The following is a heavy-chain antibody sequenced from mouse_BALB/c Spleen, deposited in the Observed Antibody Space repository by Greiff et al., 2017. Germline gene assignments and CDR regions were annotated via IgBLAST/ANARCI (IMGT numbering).Heavy chain of an antibody. D-gene: IGHD2-3*01. CDR1: GYTFTDYY. V-gene: IGHV1-84*02. CDR2: IYHGSGNT. Sequence: QVQLQQSGPELVKPGASVNISCKASGYTFTDYYINLFKQKPGQGLEWIGWIYHGSGNTKYNEKFKGKATLTVDTSSSTAYMQLSSLTSEDTAVYFCARRGGYYAWYFDVWGAGTTVTVSS. CDR3: ARRGGYYAWYFDV. J-gene: IGHJ1*01.